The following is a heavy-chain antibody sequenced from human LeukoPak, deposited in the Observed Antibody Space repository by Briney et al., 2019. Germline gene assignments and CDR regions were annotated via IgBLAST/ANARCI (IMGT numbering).Heavy chain of an antibody. CDR2: IYYSGST. D-gene: IGHD4-17*01. CDR3: ARDRYDYGDYYFDY. Sequence: SETLSLTCTVSGGSISSGGYYWSWIRQHPGKGLEWIGYIYYSGSTNYNPSLKSRVTISVDTSKNQFSLKLSSVTAADTAVYYCARDRYDYGDYYFDYWGQGTLVTVSS. V-gene: IGHV4-61*08. J-gene: IGHJ4*02. CDR1: GGSISSGGYY.